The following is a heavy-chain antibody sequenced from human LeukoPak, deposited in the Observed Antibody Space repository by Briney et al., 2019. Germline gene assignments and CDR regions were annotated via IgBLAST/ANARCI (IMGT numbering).Heavy chain of an antibody. Sequence: GESLRISCKGSGYSFTSYWISWVRQMPGKGLEWMGRIDPSDSYTNYSPSFQGHVTISADKSISTAYLQWSSLEASDTAMYYCARRQRLANYRNWYFDLWGRGTLVTVSS. V-gene: IGHV5-10-1*01. CDR3: ARRQRLANYRNWYFDL. J-gene: IGHJ2*01. D-gene: IGHD6-19*01. CDR1: GYSFTSYW. CDR2: IDPSDSYT.